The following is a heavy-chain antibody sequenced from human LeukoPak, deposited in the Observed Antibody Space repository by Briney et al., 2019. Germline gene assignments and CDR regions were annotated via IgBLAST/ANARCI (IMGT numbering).Heavy chain of an antibody. CDR3: ARSMTTVMQFDY. CDR1: GYTFTSYY. CDR2: INPNSGGT. V-gene: IGHV1-2*02. J-gene: IGHJ4*02. D-gene: IGHD4-17*01. Sequence: ASVKVSCKASGYTFTSYYMHCVRQAPGQGLEWMGWINPNSGGTNYAQKFQGRVTMTRDTSISTAYMELSRLRSDDTAVYYCARSMTTVMQFDYWGQGTLVTVSS.